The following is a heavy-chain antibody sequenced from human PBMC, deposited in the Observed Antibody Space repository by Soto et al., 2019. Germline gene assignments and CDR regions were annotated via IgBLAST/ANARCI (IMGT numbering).Heavy chain of an antibody. CDR3: ARHDCISTSCYYYYYYSMDV. Sequence: GASVKVSCKASGGTFSSYAISWVRQAPGQGLEWMGGIIPIFGTANYAQKFQGRVTITADESTSTAYMELSSLRSGDTAVYYCARHDCISTSCYYYYYYSMDVWDQGTTVTVSS. J-gene: IGHJ6*02. D-gene: IGHD2-2*01. V-gene: IGHV1-69*13. CDR2: IIPIFGTA. CDR1: GGTFSSYA.